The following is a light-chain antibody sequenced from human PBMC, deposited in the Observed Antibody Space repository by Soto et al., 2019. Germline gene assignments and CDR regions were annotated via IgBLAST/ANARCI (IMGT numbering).Light chain of an antibody. V-gene: IGLV3-25*03. CDR3: QSADSSGTYPVV. CDR2: KDS. J-gene: IGLJ2*01. CDR1: ALPKQY. Sequence: YELTQPPSVSVSPGQTARITCSGDALPKQYAYWYQQKPGQAPVLVIYKDSERPSGIPERFSGSSSGTTVTLTISGVQAEDEADYYCQSADSSGTYPVVFGGGTKLTVL.